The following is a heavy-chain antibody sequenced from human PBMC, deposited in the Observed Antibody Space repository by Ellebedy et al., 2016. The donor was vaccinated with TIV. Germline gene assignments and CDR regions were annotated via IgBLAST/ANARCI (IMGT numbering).Heavy chain of an antibody. CDR2: ISYDGSNK. V-gene: IGHV3-30*03. CDR1: GFTFSSYG. D-gene: IGHD1-1*01. J-gene: IGHJ4*02. CDR3: AELERRGG. Sequence: GESLKISCAASGFTFSSYGMHWVRQAPGKGLEWVAVISYDGSNKYYADSVKGRFTISRDNSKNTLYLQMNSLRAEDTAVYYCAELERRGGWGQGTLVTVSS.